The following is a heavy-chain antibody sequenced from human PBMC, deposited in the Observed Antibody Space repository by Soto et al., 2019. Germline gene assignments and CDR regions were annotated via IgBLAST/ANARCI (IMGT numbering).Heavy chain of an antibody. CDR1: GDTFISFW. CDR2: IDPSDSYT. Sequence: GASLKISCKSSGDTFISFWIAWVLQVPERGLEWMGRIDPSDSYTNYSPSFQGHVTISADKSISTAYLQWSSLKASDTAMYYCARGPAAIREYYYYGMDVWGQGPTVTVSS. D-gene: IGHD2-2*02. V-gene: IGHV5-10-1*01. CDR3: ARGPAAIREYYYYGMDV. J-gene: IGHJ6*02.